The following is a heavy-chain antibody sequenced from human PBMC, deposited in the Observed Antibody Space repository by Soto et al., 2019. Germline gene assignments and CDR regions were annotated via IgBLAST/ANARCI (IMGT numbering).Heavy chain of an antibody. J-gene: IGHJ4*02. Sequence: QVQLVQSGAEVKKPGSSVKVSCRPSGAPLSGKPISGCGQAPGQGLEWMGDIIPIFSTTRHAQKFQGRVTITADESTTTAYMELNSLTSDDTAVYYCAGGEHASTWFYFDYWGQGTLVTVSS. CDR1: GAPLSGKP. CDR3: AGGEHASTWFYFDY. CDR2: IIPIFSTT. D-gene: IGHD6-13*01. V-gene: IGHV1-69*01.